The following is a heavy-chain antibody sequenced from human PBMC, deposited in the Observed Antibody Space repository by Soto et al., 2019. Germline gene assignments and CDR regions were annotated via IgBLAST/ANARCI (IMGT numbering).Heavy chain of an antibody. CDR3: AKGMTGYYLTRAY. D-gene: IGHD3-9*01. Sequence: GGSLRLSCAASGFPFSSYAMGWVRQAPGKGLEWVSAISGSGGSTYYADSVKGRFTISRDNSKNTLYLQMNSLRAEDTAVYYCAKGMTGYYLTRAYWGQGTLVTVSS. J-gene: IGHJ4*02. CDR1: GFPFSSYA. V-gene: IGHV3-23*01. CDR2: ISGSGGST.